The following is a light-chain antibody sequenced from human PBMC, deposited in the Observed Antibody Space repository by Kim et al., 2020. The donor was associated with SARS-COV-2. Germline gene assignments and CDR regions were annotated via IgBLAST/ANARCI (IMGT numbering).Light chain of an antibody. CDR2: AKN. CDR1: SLRMYY. Sequence: ALGQTVRITCQGDSLRMYYAGWYQQRPGQAPVFVIYAKNNRPSGIPDRFSGSSAGNTGSLTITGAQAEDEADYYCSSRDSSGASYVFGSGTKVTVL. J-gene: IGLJ1*01. V-gene: IGLV3-19*01. CDR3: SSRDSSGASYV.